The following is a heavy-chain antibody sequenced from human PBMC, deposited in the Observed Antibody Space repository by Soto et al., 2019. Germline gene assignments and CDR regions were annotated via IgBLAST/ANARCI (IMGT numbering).Heavy chain of an antibody. CDR1: GFTFDDYA. CDR2: ISWNSEFV. D-gene: IGHD6-25*01. CDR3: AKDIGAGYASGWEVLDC. V-gene: IGHV3-9*01. Sequence: EEQLVESGGGLVQPGRSLRLSCAASGFTFDDYAMHWVRQVPGKGLEWVSGISWNSEFVGYAESVKGRFTISRDTAKNSLFLEMDSLRAEDTAFYYSAKDIGAGYASGWEVLDCWGQGTLVRVSS. J-gene: IGHJ4*02.